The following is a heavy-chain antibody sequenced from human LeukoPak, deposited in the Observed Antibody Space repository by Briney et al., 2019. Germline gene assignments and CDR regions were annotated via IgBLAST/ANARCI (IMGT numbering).Heavy chain of an antibody. V-gene: IGHV3-64D*06. CDR1: GFTFSSYG. CDR2: ISPDGGNT. Sequence: GGSLRLSCAASGFTFSSYGMHWVRQAPGKGLEYVSAISPDGGNTYYADSVKGRFSISRDNSKNTLYLQMSSLRPEDTAVYYCVPKGTEGYWGQGTLVTVSS. J-gene: IGHJ4*02. CDR3: VPKGTEGY.